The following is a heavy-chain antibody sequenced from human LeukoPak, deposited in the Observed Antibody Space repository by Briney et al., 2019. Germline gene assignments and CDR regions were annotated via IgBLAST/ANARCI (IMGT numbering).Heavy chain of an antibody. CDR1: GFTFSSYW. J-gene: IGHJ6*02. Sequence: GGSLRLSCAASGFTFSSYWMHRVRQAPGKGLVWVSRVNGDGSSANYADSVKGRFTVSRDNAKNTLYLQMNSLRAEDTAVYYCAVGACSGGSCYLNYYGMDVWGQGTTVTVSS. D-gene: IGHD2-15*01. CDR3: AVGACSGGSCYLNYYGMDV. V-gene: IGHV3-74*01. CDR2: VNGDGSSA.